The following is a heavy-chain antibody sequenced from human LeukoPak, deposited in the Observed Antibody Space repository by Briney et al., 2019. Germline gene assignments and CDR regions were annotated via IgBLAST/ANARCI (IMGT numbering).Heavy chain of an antibody. D-gene: IGHD3-10*01. J-gene: IGHJ5*02. Sequence: PSETLSLTCAVSGGSFSGYYWTWIRQTPGKGLEWIGETSYGGSTNYSPSLKSRVSISVDTSRSQFSLNLTSVTAADTAVYYCAREYGSGSEFDPWGQGTLVTVSS. CDR1: GGSFSGYY. V-gene: IGHV4-34*01. CDR3: AREYGSGSEFDP. CDR2: TSYGGST.